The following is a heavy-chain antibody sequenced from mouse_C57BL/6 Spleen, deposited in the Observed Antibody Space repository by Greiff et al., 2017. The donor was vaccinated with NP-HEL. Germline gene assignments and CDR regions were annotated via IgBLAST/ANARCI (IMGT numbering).Heavy chain of an antibody. CDR1: GYTFTDYE. Sequence: QVQLQQSGAELVRPGASVTLSCKASGYTFTDYEMHWVKQTPVHGLEWIGAIDPETGGTAYNQKFKGKAILTADKSSSTAYMELRSLTSEDSAVYYCTSQFITTAVGGYWGQGTTLTVSS. D-gene: IGHD1-1*01. CDR2: IDPETGGT. CDR3: TSQFITTAVGGY. V-gene: IGHV1-15*01. J-gene: IGHJ2*01.